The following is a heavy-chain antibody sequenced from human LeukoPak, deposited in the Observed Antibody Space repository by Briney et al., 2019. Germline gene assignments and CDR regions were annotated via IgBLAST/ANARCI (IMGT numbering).Heavy chain of an antibody. CDR2: ISGSGGST. CDR3: AKESYYDYVWGSYRPDY. CDR1: GFTFSSYA. Sequence: GGSLRLSCAASGFTFSSYAMSWVRQAPGKGLEWVSAISGSGGSTYYADSVKGRFTISRDNSKNTLYLQMNSLRAEDTAVYYCAKESYYDYVWGSYRPDYWGQGILVTVSS. D-gene: IGHD3-16*02. J-gene: IGHJ4*02. V-gene: IGHV3-23*01.